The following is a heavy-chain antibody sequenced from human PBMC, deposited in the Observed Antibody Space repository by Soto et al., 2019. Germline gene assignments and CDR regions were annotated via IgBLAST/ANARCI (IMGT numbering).Heavy chain of an antibody. CDR1: GFTVRSTS. J-gene: IGHJ4*02. Sequence: EGQLVETGGGLIQSGGSLRLSCAASGFTVRSTSMSWVRQAPGKGLEWVSRINGDGRSTTYADSVKGRFTISRDNAKNTLYLQMNSLRADDTAVYYCSRETLWFGESPKSGGQGTLVTVSS. CDR3: SRETLWFGESPKS. V-gene: IGHV3-74*01. D-gene: IGHD3-10*01. CDR2: INGDGRST.